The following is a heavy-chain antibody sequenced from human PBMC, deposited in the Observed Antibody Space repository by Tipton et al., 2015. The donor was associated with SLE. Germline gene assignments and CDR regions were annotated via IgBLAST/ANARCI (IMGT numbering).Heavy chain of an antibody. D-gene: IGHD3-16*01. CDR1: GGSISSYY. CDR3: ARDRGLGGFDY. V-gene: IGHV4-59*06. J-gene: IGHJ4*02. Sequence: TLSLTCTVPGGSISSYYWSWIRQPPGKGLERIGYIYYSGSTYYNPSLKSRVTISVDTSKNQFSLKLSSVTAADTAVYYCARDRGLGGFDYWGQGTLVTVSS. CDR2: IYYSGST.